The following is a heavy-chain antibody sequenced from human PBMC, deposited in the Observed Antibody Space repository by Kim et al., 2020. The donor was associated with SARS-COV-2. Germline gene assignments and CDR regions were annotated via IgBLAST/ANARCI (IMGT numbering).Heavy chain of an antibody. Sequence: SETLSLTCIVSGGSISSHYWSWIRQPAGKGLEWIGRIYTGGSTNYNPSLKSRVTMSVDTSKNQFSLKLRSVTAADTAVYYCARVGSGSYGVWITDYYYYGMDVWGQGTTVT. CDR2: IYTGGST. D-gene: IGHD3-10*01. CDR1: GGSISSHY. J-gene: IGHJ6*02. V-gene: IGHV4-4*07. CDR3: ARVGSGSYGVWITDYYYYGMDV.